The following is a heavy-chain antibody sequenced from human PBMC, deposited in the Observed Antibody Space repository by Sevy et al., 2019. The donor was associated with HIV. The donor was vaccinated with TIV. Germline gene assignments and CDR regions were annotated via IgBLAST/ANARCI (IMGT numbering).Heavy chain of an antibody. V-gene: IGHV3-30*02. CDR3: AKDLAGPGRRYFDY. CDR2: IRYDGSDK. D-gene: IGHD6-13*01. Sequence: GGSLRLSCTASGFTFSNFGMHWVRQVPGKGLEWVTFIRYDGSDKYYAASVKGPFTISRDDSKNTLYLQMDSLRAEDTAIYYCAKDLAGPGRRYFDYWGQGTLVTVSS. CDR1: GFTFSNFG. J-gene: IGHJ4*02.